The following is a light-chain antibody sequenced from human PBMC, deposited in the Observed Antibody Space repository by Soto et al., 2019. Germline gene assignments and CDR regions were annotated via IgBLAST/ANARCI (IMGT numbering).Light chain of an antibody. CDR2: KAS. J-gene: IGKJ1*01. CDR3: QQYSPYSART. V-gene: IGKV1-5*03. CDR1: QNIGSW. Sequence: DIQMTQSPSTLSASVGDRVTVTCRASQNIGSWVAWYQQKPGKAPNRLIYKASTLENGVPSRFSGTGSGTEFNPTTSSLQPDDFATYYCQQYSPYSARTFGQGTKVEVK.